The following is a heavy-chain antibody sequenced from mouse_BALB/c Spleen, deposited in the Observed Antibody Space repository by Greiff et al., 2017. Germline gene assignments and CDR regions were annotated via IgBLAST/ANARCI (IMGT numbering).Heavy chain of an antibody. V-gene: IGHV1S81*02. CDR3: ARLMITTMDY. D-gene: IGHD2-4*01. J-gene: IGHJ4*01. Sequence: VQLQQPGAELVKPGASVKLSCKASGYTFTSYWMHWVKQRPGQGLEWIGEINPSNGRTNYNEKFKSKATLTVDKSSSTAYMQRSSLTSEDSAVYYCARLMITTMDYWGQGTSVTVSS. CDR1: GYTFTSYW. CDR2: INPSNGRT.